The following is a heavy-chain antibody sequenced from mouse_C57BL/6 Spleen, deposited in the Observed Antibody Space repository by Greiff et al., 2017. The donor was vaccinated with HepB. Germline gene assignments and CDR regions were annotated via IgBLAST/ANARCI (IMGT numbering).Heavy chain of an antibody. V-gene: IGHV5-17*01. D-gene: IGHD1-1*01. CDR2: ISSGSSTI. Sequence: EVKLVESGGGLVKPGGSLKLSCAASGFTFSDYGMHWVRQAPEKGLEWVAYISSGSSTIYYADTVKGRFTISRDNAKNTLCLQMTSLRSEDTAMYYCARGSGSRNYAMDYWGQGTSVTVSS. CDR1: GFTFSDYG. CDR3: ARGSGSRNYAMDY. J-gene: IGHJ4*01.